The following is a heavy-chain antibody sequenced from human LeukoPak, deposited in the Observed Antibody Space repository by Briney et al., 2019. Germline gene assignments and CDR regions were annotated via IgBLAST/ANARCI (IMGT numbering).Heavy chain of an antibody. J-gene: IGHJ4*02. V-gene: IGHV3-33*01. CDR2: IWYDGSNK. CDR1: GXTFSNYG. Sequence: PGGSLRLSCAASGXTFSNYGVHWVRQAPGKGLEWVAVIWYDGSNKYYTDSVKGRFTISRDNSKNTLYLQMNSLRAEDTAVYYCARKTDHQTGGDYWGQGTLVTVSS. D-gene: IGHD1-1*01. CDR3: ARKTDHQTGGDY.